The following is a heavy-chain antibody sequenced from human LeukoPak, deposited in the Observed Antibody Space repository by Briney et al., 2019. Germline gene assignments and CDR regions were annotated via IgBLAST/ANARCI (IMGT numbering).Heavy chain of an antibody. J-gene: IGHJ5*02. D-gene: IGHD4-17*01. CDR2: IHTSGDT. V-gene: IGHV3-53*01. Sequence: PGGSLRLSCAASGLTGSHNYESWVRQAPGKGLEWVSAIHTSGDTCYADSVKGRFTISRDTSRNTLYLQINSLRVEDTAVYYCIVFGDSNHWGQGTLVTVSS. CDR1: GLTGSHNY. CDR3: IVFGDSNH.